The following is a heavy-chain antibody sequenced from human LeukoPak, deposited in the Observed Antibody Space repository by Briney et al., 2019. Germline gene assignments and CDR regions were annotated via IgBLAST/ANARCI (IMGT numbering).Heavy chain of an antibody. CDR1: GYTFTSYG. J-gene: IGHJ4*02. D-gene: IGHD1-26*01. V-gene: IGHV1-18*01. CDR3: ARVVPWELLSTSILRYFDY. CDR2: ISAYNGNT. Sequence: ASVKVSCKASGYTFTSYGISWVRQAPGQGREWMGWISAYNGNTNYAQKLQGRVTMTTDTSTSTAYMELRSLRSDDTATYHCARVVPWELLSTSILRYFDYWGQGTLVTVSS.